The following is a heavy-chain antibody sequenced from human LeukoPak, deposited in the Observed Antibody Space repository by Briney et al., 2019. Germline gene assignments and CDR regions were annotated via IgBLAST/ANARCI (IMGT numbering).Heavy chain of an antibody. J-gene: IGHJ4*02. CDR1: GFTFSSYA. CDR2: ISYDGSNK. Sequence: PGGSLRLSFAASGFTFSSYAMHWVRQAPGKGLEWVAVISYDGSNKYYADSVKGRFTISRDNSKNTLYLQMNSLRAEDTAVYYCARAHPGGATVTTLAYWGQGTLVTVSS. D-gene: IGHD4-17*01. V-gene: IGHV3-30*04. CDR3: ARAHPGGATVTTLAY.